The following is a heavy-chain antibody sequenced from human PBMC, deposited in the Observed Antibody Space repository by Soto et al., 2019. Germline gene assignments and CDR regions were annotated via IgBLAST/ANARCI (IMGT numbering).Heavy chain of an antibody. CDR2: IKQDGSEK. D-gene: IGHD6-19*01. CDR3: ARGRGSSGWYDGYYYYGMDV. V-gene: IGHV3-7*03. CDR1: GFTFSSYW. Sequence: PGGSLRLSCAASGFTFSSYWMSWVRQAPGKGLEWVANIKQDGSEKYYVDSVKGRFTISRDNAKNSLYLQMNSLRAEDTAVYYCARGRGSSGWYDGYYYYGMDVWGQGTTVTVSS. J-gene: IGHJ6*02.